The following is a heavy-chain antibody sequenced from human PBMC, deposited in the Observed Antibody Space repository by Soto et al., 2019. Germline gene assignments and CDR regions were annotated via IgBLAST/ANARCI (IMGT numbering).Heavy chain of an antibody. V-gene: IGHV4-59*01. D-gene: IGHD5-18*01. J-gene: IGHJ4*02. CDR3: ARVDGYGYFDY. CDR2: IYDSGST. CDR1: GGSISSYY. Sequence: SETLSLTCTVSGGSISSYYWGWIWQPPGKGLEWIGYIYDSGSTDYNPSLKSRVTISVDTSKNQFSLNLSSVSAADTAVYYCARVDGYGYFDYWGQGTLVTVSS.